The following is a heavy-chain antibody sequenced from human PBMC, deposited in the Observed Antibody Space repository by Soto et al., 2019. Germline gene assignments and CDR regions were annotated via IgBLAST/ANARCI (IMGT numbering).Heavy chain of an antibody. J-gene: IGHJ4*02. CDR2: INAGNGNT. V-gene: IGHV1-3*01. CDR1: GYTFTSYA. D-gene: IGHD3-9*01. Sequence: ASVKVSCKASGYTFTSYAMPWVRQAPVQRLEWMGWINAGNGNTKYSQKFQGRVTITRDTSARTAYMELSSLRSEDTAVYYCAIGRYFDWSFDYWGQGTLVTVSS. CDR3: AIGRYFDWSFDY.